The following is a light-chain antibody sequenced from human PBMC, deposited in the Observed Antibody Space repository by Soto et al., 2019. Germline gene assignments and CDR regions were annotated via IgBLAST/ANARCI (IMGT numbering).Light chain of an antibody. CDR1: SSDVGYYNY. CDR2: DVS. V-gene: IGLV2-14*03. J-gene: IGLJ2*01. CDR3: TTSTDRSPVV. Sequence: QSALTQPASVSGSPGQSITISCTGTSSDVGYYNYVSWYQHHPGKAPKLMIYDVSYRPLGVSYRFSGSKSGNTASLTISGLQAGDEADYYCTTSTDRSPVVFGGGTKLTVL.